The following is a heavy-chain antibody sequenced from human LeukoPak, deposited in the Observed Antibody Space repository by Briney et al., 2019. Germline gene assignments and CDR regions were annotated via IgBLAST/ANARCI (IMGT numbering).Heavy chain of an antibody. CDR3: VRETSSSAHY. Sequence: PSETLSLTCTVSGGSMSSGDYYWAWVRQPPGKGLEWIGSISYSGRTFYKPSLTSRVAISIDAPKSQFSLRLSSVTAADTAVYYCVRETSSSAHYWGQGTLVTVSS. CDR2: ISYSGRT. CDR1: GGSMSSGDYY. V-gene: IGHV4-39*07. J-gene: IGHJ4*02. D-gene: IGHD6-6*01.